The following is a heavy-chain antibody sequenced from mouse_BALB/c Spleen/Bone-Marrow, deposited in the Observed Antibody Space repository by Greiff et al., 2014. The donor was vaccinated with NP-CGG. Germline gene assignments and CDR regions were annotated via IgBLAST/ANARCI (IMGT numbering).Heavy chain of an antibody. D-gene: IGHD1-3*01. CDR2: ILPGSATT. CDR1: GYSFHSYM. J-gene: IGHJ2*01. CDR3: ARLSSDSDSFAH. V-gene: IGHV1-9*01. Sequence: VQLQQSGAVLLKPGASVKISCKASGYSFHSYMIDWVKQRPGHGLEWIGEILPGSATTNNNEKFKGKATFTADTSSNTAYMQLSSLTSEDSAVYFNARLSSDSDSFAHWGPGPTPIVS.